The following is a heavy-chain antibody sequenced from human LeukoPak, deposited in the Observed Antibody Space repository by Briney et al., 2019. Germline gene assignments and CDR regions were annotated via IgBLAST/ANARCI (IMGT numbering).Heavy chain of an antibody. CDR2: IYPGDSYT. Sequence: XXLEWIVIIYPGDSYTRYSPSFQAHVTISADKSIHTAYLQWSSLKASDTAMYYCARGDGPIPFFDYWGQGTLVTVSS. V-gene: IGHV5-51*01. CDR3: ARGDGPIPFFDY. D-gene: IGHD5-24*01. J-gene: IGHJ4*02.